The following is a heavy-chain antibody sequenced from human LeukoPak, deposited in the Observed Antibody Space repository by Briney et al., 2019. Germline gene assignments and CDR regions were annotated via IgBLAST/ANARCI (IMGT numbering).Heavy chain of an antibody. D-gene: IGHD3-10*01. J-gene: IGHJ4*02. CDR3: ARVRSGVQGVGYFDY. Sequence: SETLSLTCTVSGGCISSYYWSWIRQPPGKGLEWIGYIYYSGSTNYNPSLKSRVTISVDTSKDQFSLKLSSVTAADTAVYYCARVRSGVQGVGYFDYWGQGTLVTVSS. V-gene: IGHV4-59*01. CDR2: IYYSGST. CDR1: GGCISSYY.